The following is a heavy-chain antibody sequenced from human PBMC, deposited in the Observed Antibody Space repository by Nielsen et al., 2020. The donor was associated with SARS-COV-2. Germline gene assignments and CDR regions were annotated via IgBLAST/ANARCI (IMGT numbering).Heavy chain of an antibody. CDR3: AKDPTDFDY. CDR2: ISSSSSYT. Sequence: GESLKISCAASGFTFSDYYMSWIRQAPGKGLEWVSYISSSSSYTNYADSVKGRFTISRDNSKNTLYLQMNSLRAEDTAVYYCAKDPTDFDYWGQGTLVTVSS. D-gene: IGHD4-17*01. J-gene: IGHJ4*02. CDR1: GFTFSDYY. V-gene: IGHV3-11*05.